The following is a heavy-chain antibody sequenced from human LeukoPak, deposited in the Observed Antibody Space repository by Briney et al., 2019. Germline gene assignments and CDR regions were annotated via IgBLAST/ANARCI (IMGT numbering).Heavy chain of an antibody. J-gene: IGHJ4*02. CDR1: GFTFDDYA. Sequence: SLRLSCAASGFTFDDYAMHWVRQAPGKGLEWVSGISWNSGSIGYADSVKGRFTISRDNAKNSLYLQMNSLRAEDTALYYCAKDSTYYYDSSGRHFDYWGQGTLVTVSS. CDR2: ISWNSGSI. CDR3: AKDSTYYYDSSGRHFDY. D-gene: IGHD3-22*01. V-gene: IGHV3-9*01.